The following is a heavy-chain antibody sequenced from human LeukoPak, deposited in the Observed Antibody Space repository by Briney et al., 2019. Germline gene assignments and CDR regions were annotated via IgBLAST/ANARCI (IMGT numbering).Heavy chain of an antibody. CDR2: ISGSGGST. J-gene: IGHJ4*02. Sequence: GGSLRLSCAASGFTFSSYAMSWVRQAPGKGLEWGSAISGSGGSTYYADSVKGRFTISRDNSKNTLYLQMNSLRAEDTAVYYCAKAFIPPRKLIWFGELFDYWGQGTLVTVSS. CDR1: GFTFSSYA. CDR3: AKAFIPPRKLIWFGELFDY. V-gene: IGHV3-23*01. D-gene: IGHD3-10*01.